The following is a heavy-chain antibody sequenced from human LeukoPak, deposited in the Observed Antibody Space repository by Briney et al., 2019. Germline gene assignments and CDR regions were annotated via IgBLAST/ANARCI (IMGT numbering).Heavy chain of an antibody. V-gene: IGHV4-34*01. CDR3: AVTFIAAAGDDAFDI. J-gene: IGHJ3*02. Sequence: SETLSLTCAVYGGSFSGYYWSWIRLPPGRGLEWIGEINHSGSTNYNPSLKSRVTISVDTSKNQFSLKLSSVTAADTAVYYCAVTFIAAAGDDAFDIWGQGTMVTVSS. D-gene: IGHD6-13*01. CDR1: GGSFSGYY. CDR2: INHSGST.